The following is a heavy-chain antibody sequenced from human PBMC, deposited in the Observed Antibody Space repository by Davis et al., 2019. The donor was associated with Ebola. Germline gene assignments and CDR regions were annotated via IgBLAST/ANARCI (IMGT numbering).Heavy chain of an antibody. CDR2: IIPIFGTA. V-gene: IGHV1-69*13. CDR3: ARANPRWLQFDC. J-gene: IGHJ5*01. D-gene: IGHD5-24*01. CDR1: GGTFSSYA. Sequence: SVKVSCKASGGTFSSYAISWVRQAPGQGLEWMGGIIPIFGTANYAQKFQGRVTITADESTSTAYMELSSLRSEDTAVYYCARANPRWLQFDCWGQGTLVTVSS.